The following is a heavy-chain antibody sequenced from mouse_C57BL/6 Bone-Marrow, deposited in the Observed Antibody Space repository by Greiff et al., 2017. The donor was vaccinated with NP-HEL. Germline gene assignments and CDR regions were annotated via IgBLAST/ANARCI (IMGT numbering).Heavy chain of an antibody. CDR1: GYTFTSYW. D-gene: IGHD1-1*01. Sequence: QVQLQQSGADLVKPGASVKLSCKASGYTFTSYWMHWVKQRPGRGLEWIGRIDPNSGGTKFNEKFKTKATLTVDKPSSTAYMQLSSLTSEDSAVYYCARSYYDSRGWYFDVWGTGNTVTDSS. V-gene: IGHV1-72*01. J-gene: IGHJ1*03. CDR3: ARSYYDSRGWYFDV. CDR2: IDPNSGGT.